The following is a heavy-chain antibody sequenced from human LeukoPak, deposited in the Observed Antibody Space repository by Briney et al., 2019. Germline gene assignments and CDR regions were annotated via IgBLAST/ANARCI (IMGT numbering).Heavy chain of an antibody. D-gene: IGHD2-15*01. CDR2: IKSKTDGGTT. CDR3: TTDPATYCSGGSCLNDAFDI. CDR1: GFTFSSYW. J-gene: IGHJ3*02. Sequence: GGSLRLSCAASGFTFSSYWTSWVRQAPGKGLEWVGRIKSKTDGGTTDYAAPVKGRFTISRDDSKNTLYLQMNSLKTEDTAVYYCTTDPATYCSGGSCLNDAFDIWGQGTMVTVSS. V-gene: IGHV3-15*01.